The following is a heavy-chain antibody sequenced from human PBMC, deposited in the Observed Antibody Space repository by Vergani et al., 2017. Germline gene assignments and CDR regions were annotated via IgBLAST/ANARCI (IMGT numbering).Heavy chain of an antibody. V-gene: IGHV4-61*02. CDR3: ARDRSGSVVGPFDP. J-gene: IGHJ5*02. Sequence: QVQLQESGPGLVKPSQTLSLTCTVSGGSISSGSYYWSWIRQPAGKGLEWIGRIYTSGSTNYNPSLKSRVTISVDTSKNQFSLKLSSVTAADTAVYYCARDRSGSVVGPFDPWGQGTLVTVSS. CDR1: GGSISSGSYY. CDR2: IYTSGST. D-gene: IGHD2-2*01.